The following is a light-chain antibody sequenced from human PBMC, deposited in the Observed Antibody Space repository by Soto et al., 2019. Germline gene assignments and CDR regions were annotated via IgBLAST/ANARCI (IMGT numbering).Light chain of an antibody. J-gene: IGKJ3*01. Sequence: DIVMTQSPDSLAVSLGERATINCKSSQSVLYSSNNKNYLAWYQQKPGQPPKLLMYWASTRESGVPDRFTGSGSGTDFTLTISSLQAEDVAVYYCQQYYSTPFSFGPGTKVVIK. V-gene: IGKV4-1*01. CDR1: QSVLYSSNNKNY. CDR2: WAS. CDR3: QQYYSTPFS.